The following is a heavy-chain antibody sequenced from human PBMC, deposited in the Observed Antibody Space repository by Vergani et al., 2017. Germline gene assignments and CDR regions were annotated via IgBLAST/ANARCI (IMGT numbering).Heavy chain of an antibody. CDR1: GYTFTSYG. CDR2: ISAYNGNT. D-gene: IGHD3-10*01. Sequence: QVQLVQSGAEVTKPGASVKVSCKASGYTFTSYGISWVRQAPGQGLEWMGWISAYNGNTNYAQKRQGRVTMTTDTSTSTAYMELRSLRSDDTAVYYCARDHKIGLYGSGSYYYYYYGMDVWGQGTTVTVSS. CDR3: ARDHKIGLYGSGSYYYYYYGMDV. V-gene: IGHV1-18*01. J-gene: IGHJ6*02.